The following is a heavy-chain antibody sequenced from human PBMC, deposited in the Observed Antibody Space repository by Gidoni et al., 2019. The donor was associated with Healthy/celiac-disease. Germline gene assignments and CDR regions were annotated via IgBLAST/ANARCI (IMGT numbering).Heavy chain of an antibody. J-gene: IGHJ5*02. CDR1: GGSISSSRYY. V-gene: IGHV4-39*01. D-gene: IGHD3-22*01. CDR2: IYYSGST. Sequence: QLQLQESGPGLVKPSATLSLTCTVSGGSISSSRYYWGWIRQPPGKGLEWIGSIYYSGSTYYNPSLKSRVTISVDTSKNQFSLKLSSVTAADTAVYYCARLSPITMIVVAQGGTFDPWGQGTLVTVSS. CDR3: ARLSPITMIVVAQGGTFDP.